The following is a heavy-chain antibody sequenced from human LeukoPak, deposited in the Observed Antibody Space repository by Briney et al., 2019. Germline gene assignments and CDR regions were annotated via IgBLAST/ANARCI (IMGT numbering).Heavy chain of an antibody. Sequence: PSETLSLTCTVSGGSIGSYYWTWIRQPPGKGLEWIGYIYYSGSINYNPSLESRVTISLDTSKNQFSLKLSSVTAADTAVYYCAREDIAVAGIDSWGQGTLVTVSS. CDR1: GGSIGSYY. CDR2: IYYSGSI. J-gene: IGHJ4*02. D-gene: IGHD6-19*01. CDR3: AREDIAVAGIDS. V-gene: IGHV4-59*01.